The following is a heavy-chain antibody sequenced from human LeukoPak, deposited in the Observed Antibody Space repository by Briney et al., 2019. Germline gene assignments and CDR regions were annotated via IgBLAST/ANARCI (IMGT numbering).Heavy chain of an antibody. CDR2: IHSGGST. CDR3: ARDPPVCSTSCLDY. Sequence: GGSLRLSCAASGFTFSSYWMHWVRQAPGKGLEWVSVIHSGGSTYYADSVKGRFTISRDNSKNTLYLQMNSLRVEDTAVYYCARDPPVCSTSCLDYWGRGTLVTVSS. V-gene: IGHV3-53*01. CDR1: GFTFSSYW. D-gene: IGHD2-2*01. J-gene: IGHJ4*02.